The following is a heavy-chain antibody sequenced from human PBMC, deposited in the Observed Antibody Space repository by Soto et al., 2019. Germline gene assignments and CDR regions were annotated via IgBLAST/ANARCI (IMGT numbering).Heavy chain of an antibody. D-gene: IGHD6-6*01. J-gene: IGHJ4*02. CDR2: IYYSGST. CDR3: ARVRPYSSSPYYFDY. V-gene: IGHV4-31*03. Sequence: QVQLQESGSGLVKPSQTLSLTCTVSGGSISSGGYYWSWIRQHPGKGLEWIGYIYYSGSTYYNPSLKSRVTISVDTSKNQFSLKLSSVTAADTAVYYCARVRPYSSSPYYFDYWGQGTLVTVSS. CDR1: GGSISSGGYY.